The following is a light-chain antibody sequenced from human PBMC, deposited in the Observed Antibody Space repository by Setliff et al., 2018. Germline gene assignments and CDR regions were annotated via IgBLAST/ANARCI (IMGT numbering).Light chain of an antibody. CDR2: DVT. J-gene: IGLJ1*01. Sequence: QSALTQPRSVSGSPGQSVTISCTGTTSDVGTYDFVSWYQEHPGKAPKLIIYDVTKRPSGVPDRFSGSKSGDTASLTISGLQAEDEADYYCCSYAPTYISVFGTGTKVTV. V-gene: IGLV2-11*01. CDR1: TSDVGTYDF. CDR3: CSYAPTYISV.